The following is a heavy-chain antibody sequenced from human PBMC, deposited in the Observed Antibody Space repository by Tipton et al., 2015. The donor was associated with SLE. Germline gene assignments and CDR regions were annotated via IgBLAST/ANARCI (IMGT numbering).Heavy chain of an antibody. D-gene: IGHD5-18*01. J-gene: IGHJ4*01. Sequence: TLSLTCTVSGASISTDGVYWSWIRQPPGKGLEWIGEIGQSGNTNYNPSLKSRVTISMDTSKSQFSLRVTSVPAADTAIYYCARLRKPYTYGSGGYYSDYWGQGTLVTVSS. V-gene: IGHV4-39*07. CDR3: ARLRKPYTYGSGGYYSDY. CDR1: GASISTDGVY. CDR2: IGQSGNT.